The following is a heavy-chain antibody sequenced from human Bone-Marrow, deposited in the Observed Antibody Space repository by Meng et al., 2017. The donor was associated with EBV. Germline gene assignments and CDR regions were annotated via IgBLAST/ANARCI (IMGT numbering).Heavy chain of an antibody. V-gene: IGHV1-3*01. Sequence: VQLVQSGAEVSKPVASVKVSCRASGYTFTNHAMHWVRQAPGPRLEWMGWINPGNGNTKYSQKFQGRASITRDISASIVYMELTSLRSEDTAVYYCATEPGYSSGWGQGTLVTVSS. CDR1: GYTFTNHA. D-gene: IGHD6-19*01. CDR3: ATEPGYSSG. J-gene: IGHJ4*02. CDR2: INPGNGNT.